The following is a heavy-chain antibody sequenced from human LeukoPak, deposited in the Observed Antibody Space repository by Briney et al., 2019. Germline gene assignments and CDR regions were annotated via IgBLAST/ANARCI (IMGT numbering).Heavy chain of an antibody. CDR2: ISGSGGST. D-gene: IGHD3-10*01. V-gene: IGHV3-23*01. J-gene: IGHJ4*02. Sequence: HSGGSLRLSCAASGFTFSSYAMSWVRQAPGKGLEWVSAISGSGGSTYYADSVKGRFTISRDNSKNTLYLQMNSLRAEDTAVYYCASGMKLWRHFDYWGQGTLVTVSS. CDR3: ASGMKLWRHFDY. CDR1: GFTFSSYA.